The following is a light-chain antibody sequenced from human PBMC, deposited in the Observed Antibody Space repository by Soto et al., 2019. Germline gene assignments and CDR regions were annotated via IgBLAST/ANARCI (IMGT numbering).Light chain of an antibody. CDR1: SSNIGDNY. CDR3: GSWDSSLSDGV. Sequence: QSVLTQPPSVSAAPGQKVTISCSGSSSNIGDNYVSWYQQLPGTAPQLLIYENNKRPSGIPDRFLGSKSGTSATLGITGLQTGDEADYYCGSWDSSLSDGVFGGGTKLTVL. V-gene: IGLV1-51*02. CDR2: ENN. J-gene: IGLJ2*01.